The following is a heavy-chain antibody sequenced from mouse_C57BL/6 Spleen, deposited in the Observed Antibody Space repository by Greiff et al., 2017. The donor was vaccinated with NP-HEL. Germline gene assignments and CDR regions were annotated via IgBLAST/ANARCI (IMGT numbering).Heavy chain of an antibody. V-gene: IGHV1-59*01. Sequence: QVQLQQPGAELVRPGTSVKLSCKASGYTFTSYWMHWVKQRPGQGLEWIGVIDPSDSYTNYNQKFKGKATLTVDTSSSTAYMQLSSLTSEDSAVYYGAPDYDGYWGQGTTLTVSS. J-gene: IGHJ2*01. CDR1: GYTFTSYW. CDR3: APDYDGY. CDR2: IDPSDSYT. D-gene: IGHD2-4*01.